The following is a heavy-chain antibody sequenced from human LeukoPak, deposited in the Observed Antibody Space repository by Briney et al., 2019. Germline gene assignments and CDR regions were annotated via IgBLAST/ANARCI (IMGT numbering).Heavy chain of an antibody. V-gene: IGHV1-69*04. CDR1: GGTFSSYA. CDR3: ALPTSGDYGDYWFDP. D-gene: IGHD4-17*01. J-gene: IGHJ5*02. Sequence: SVKVSCKASGGTFSSYAISWVRQAPGQGLEWMGRIIPILGIANYAQKFQGRVTITADKSTSTAYMELSSLRSEDTAVYYCALPTSGDYGDYWFDPWGQGTLVTVSS. CDR2: IIPILGIA.